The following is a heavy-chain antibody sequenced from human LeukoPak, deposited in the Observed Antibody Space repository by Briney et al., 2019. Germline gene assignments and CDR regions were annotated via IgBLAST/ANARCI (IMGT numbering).Heavy chain of an antibody. CDR1: GFTFSSYS. CDR3: ARSDQSPPLHFDY. CDR2: ISSSSSYI. V-gene: IGHV3-21*01. Sequence: NPGGSLRLSCAASGFTFSSYSMNRVRQAPGKGLEWVSSISSSSSYIYYADSVKGRFTISRDNAKDSLYLQMNSLRAEDTAVYYCARSDQSPPLHFDYWGQGTLVTVSS. J-gene: IGHJ4*02.